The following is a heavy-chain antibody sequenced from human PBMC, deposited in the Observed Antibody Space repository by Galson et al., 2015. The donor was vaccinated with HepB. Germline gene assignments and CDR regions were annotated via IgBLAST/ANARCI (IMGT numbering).Heavy chain of an antibody. J-gene: IGHJ4*02. V-gene: IGHV3-15*01. CDR1: GFTFSNAW. CDR3: IRENWELLY. CDR2: IKREIDGGIT. D-gene: IGHD1-26*01. Sequence: SLRLSCAASGFTFSNAWMHWVRQAPGKGLEWVGRIKREIDGGITDYAAPVRGRFTISRDDSKTTLYLQMNSLQSEDTAVYYCIRENWELLYWGQGTLVTVSS.